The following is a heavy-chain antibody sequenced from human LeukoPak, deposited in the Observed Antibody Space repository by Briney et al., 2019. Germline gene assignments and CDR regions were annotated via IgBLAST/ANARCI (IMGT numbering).Heavy chain of an antibody. CDR1: GFTFSGYW. CDR3: AKERSNSWYYFDY. Sequence: GGSLRLSCAASGFTFSGYWMNWVRQGPGKGLVWVARVDTDGSTVNYADSVKGRFTISRDNSKNTLYLQMNSLRAEDTAVYYCAKERSNSWYYFDYWGLGTLVTVSS. D-gene: IGHD6-13*01. CDR2: VDTDGSTV. J-gene: IGHJ4*02. V-gene: IGHV3-74*01.